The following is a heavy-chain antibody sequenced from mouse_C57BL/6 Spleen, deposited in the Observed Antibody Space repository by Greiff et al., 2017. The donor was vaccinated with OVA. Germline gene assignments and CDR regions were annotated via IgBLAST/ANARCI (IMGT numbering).Heavy chain of an antibody. Sequence: QVQLQQPGAELVMPGASVKLSCKASGYTFTSYWMHWVKQRPGQGLEWIGEIDPSDSYTNYNQKFKGKSTLTVDKSSSTAYMQLSSLTSEDSAVYYCARKDTGTDYCDYWGQGTTLTVSS. CDR3: ARKDTGTDYCDY. D-gene: IGHD1-1*01. V-gene: IGHV1-69*01. CDR1: GYTFTSYW. CDR2: IDPSDSYT. J-gene: IGHJ2*01.